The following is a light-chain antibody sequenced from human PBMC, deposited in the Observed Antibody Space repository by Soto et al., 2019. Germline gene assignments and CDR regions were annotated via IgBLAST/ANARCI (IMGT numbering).Light chain of an antibody. CDR1: SSDVGGYTS. J-gene: IGLJ2*01. CDR2: DVT. V-gene: IGLV2-8*01. CDR3: SSYAGNNNLV. Sequence: QSALTQPASVSGSPGQSITISCTGTSSDVGGYTSVCWHQQHPGKVPKLLISDVTKRPSWVPDRFSGSKSGNTASLTISELQAEDEADYYCSSYAGNNNLVFGGGTKLTVL.